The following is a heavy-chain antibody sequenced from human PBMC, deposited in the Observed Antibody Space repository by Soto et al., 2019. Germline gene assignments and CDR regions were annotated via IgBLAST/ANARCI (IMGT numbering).Heavy chain of an antibody. Sequence: GGSLRLSCAASGFTFSSYGMHWVRQAPGKGLEWVAVISYDGSNKYYADSVKGRFTISRDNSKNTLYLQMNSLRAEDTAVYYCSSFGIWGSYRKRQGYYFDYWGQGTLVTVSS. J-gene: IGHJ4*02. V-gene: IGHV3-30*03. CDR1: GFTFSSYG. D-gene: IGHD3-16*02. CDR3: SSFGIWGSYRKRQGYYFDY. CDR2: ISYDGSNK.